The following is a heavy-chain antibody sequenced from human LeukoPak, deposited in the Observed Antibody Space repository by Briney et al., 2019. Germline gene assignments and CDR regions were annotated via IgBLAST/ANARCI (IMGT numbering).Heavy chain of an antibody. CDR2: ISSSSSYI. D-gene: IGHD4-17*01. CDR1: GFTFSSYS. CDR3: ARVSDYGDYDFDY. Sequence: PGGSLRLSCAASGFTFSSYSMNWVRQAPGKGLEWVSSISSSSSYIHYADSVKGRFTISRDNAKNSLYLQMNSLRAEDTAVYYCARVSDYGDYDFDYWGQGTLVTVSS. J-gene: IGHJ4*02. V-gene: IGHV3-21*01.